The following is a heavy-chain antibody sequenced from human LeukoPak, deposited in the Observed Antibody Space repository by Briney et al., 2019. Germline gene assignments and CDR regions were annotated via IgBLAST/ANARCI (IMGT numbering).Heavy chain of an antibody. CDR3: AKGWGSSWYVYYMDV. J-gene: IGHJ6*03. D-gene: IGHD6-13*01. CDR2: ISWNSGSI. V-gene: IGHV3-9*01. CDR1: GFTFDDYA. Sequence: GRSLRLSCAASGFTFDDYAMHWVRQAPGKGLEWVSGISWNSGSIGYADSVKGRFTISRDNAKNSLYLQMNSLRAEDTALYYCAKGWGSSWYVYYMDVWGKGTTVTISS.